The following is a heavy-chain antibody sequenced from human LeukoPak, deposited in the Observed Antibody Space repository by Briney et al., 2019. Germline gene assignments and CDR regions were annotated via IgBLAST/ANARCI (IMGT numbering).Heavy chain of an antibody. D-gene: IGHD4-11*01. CDR2: IYYSGST. CDR3: ARDDAYRNWNYFDY. J-gene: IGHJ4*02. V-gene: IGHV4-31*03. Sequence: SSETLSLTCTVSGGSISSGGYYWSWIRQHPGKGLEWIGYIYYSGSTYYNPSLKSRVTISVDTSKNQFSLKLSSVTAADTAVYYCARDDAYRNWNYFDYWGQGTLVTVSS. CDR1: GGSISSGGYY.